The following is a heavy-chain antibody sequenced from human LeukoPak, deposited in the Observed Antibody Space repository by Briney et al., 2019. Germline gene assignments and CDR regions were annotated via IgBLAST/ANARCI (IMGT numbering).Heavy chain of an antibody. CDR2: ISWNSGSI. V-gene: IGHV3-9*01. D-gene: IGHD1-14*01. Sequence: PGGSLRLSCAASGFTFDDYAMHWVRHAPGKGLEWVSGISWNSGSIGYADSVKGRFTISRDNAKNSLYLQMNSLRAEDTAIYYCGRDLKWNQVDYWGQGALVTVSS. CDR1: GFTFDDYA. CDR3: GRDLKWNQVDY. J-gene: IGHJ4*02.